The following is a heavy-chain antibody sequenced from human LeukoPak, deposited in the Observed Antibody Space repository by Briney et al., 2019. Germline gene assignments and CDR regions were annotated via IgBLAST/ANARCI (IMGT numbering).Heavy chain of an antibody. V-gene: IGHV1-2*02. Sequence: ASVKVSCKASGCTFTGSYMHWVRQAPGQGLEWMGWINPNSGGTNYAQKFQGRVTMTRDTSISTAYMELSRLRSDDTAVYCCARGGGIAAVGADYWGQGTLVTVSS. J-gene: IGHJ4*02. CDR1: GCTFTGSY. CDR3: ARGGGIAAVGADY. D-gene: IGHD6-13*01. CDR2: INPNSGGT.